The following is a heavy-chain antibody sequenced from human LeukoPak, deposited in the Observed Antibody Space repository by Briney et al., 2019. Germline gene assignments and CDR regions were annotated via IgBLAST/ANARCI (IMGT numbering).Heavy chain of an antibody. CDR1: GGTFSSYA. Sequence: GASVKVSCKASGGTFSSYAISWVRQAPGQGLEWMGGIIPIFGTANYAQKFQGRVTITADESTSTAYMELSSLRSEDTAVYYCAREGAYPIAADVGELTYNWFDPWGQGTLVTVSS. CDR2: IIPIFGTA. CDR3: AREGAYPIAADVGELTYNWFDP. V-gene: IGHV1-69*13. D-gene: IGHD6-13*01. J-gene: IGHJ5*02.